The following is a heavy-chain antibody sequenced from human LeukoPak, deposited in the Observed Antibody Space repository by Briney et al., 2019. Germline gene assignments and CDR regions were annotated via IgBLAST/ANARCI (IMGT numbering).Heavy chain of an antibody. CDR2: INSDGSST. V-gene: IGHV3-74*01. J-gene: IGHJ4*01. Sequence: GRSLRLSCAASGFTFSGYWMHWVRQAPGKGLVWVSRINSDGSSTNYADSVKGRFTISRDNAKNTLYLQMNSLRAEDTAMYYCARAVYYSNYLGYWGQGTLVTVSS. D-gene: IGHD3-10*01. CDR3: ARAVYYSNYLGY. CDR1: GFTFSGYW.